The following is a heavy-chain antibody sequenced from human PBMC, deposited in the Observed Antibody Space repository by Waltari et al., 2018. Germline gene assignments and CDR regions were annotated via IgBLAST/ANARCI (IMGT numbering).Heavy chain of an antibody. CDR3: ARDLGYCSSTSCYQAGI. D-gene: IGHD2-2*01. CDR1: GGTFSSYA. CDR2: SNPILGTA. Sequence: QVQLVQSGAEVKKPGSSVKVSCKASGGTFSSYAISWVRQAPGQGLEWLGGSNPILGTASCAQKFEGRVTSTADESTSTAYMELSSLRSEDTAVYYCARDLGYCSSTSCYQAGIWGQGTLVTVSS. J-gene: IGHJ4*02. V-gene: IGHV1-69*01.